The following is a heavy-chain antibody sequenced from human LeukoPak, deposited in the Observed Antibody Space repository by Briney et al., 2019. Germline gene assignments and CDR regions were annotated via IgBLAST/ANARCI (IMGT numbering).Heavy chain of an antibody. CDR3: ARDASPLSGSYSQDY. CDR1: GFIFNTYV. J-gene: IGHJ4*02. CDR2: INTDGSST. Sequence: GGSLRLSCAASGFIFNTYVMFWVRQAPGKGLVWVSRINTDGSSTSYADSVKGRFTISRDNAKNTLYLQMNSLRAEDTAVYYCARDASPLSGSYSQDYWGQGTLVTVSS. D-gene: IGHD1-26*01. V-gene: IGHV3-74*01.